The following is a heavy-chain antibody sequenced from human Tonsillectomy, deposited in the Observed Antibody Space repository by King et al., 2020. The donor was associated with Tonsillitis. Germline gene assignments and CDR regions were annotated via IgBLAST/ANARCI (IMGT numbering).Heavy chain of an antibody. J-gene: IGHJ4*02. Sequence: VQLVESGGGVVQPGTSLRLSCAASGFSFISYAMHWVRQAPGKGLEWVAVISLDGSNKYYGDSAKGRFTISRDNSKNTLYLQMNSLRAEDTAVYYCARGYYYDSSGHYIGYWGQGTLVTVSS. V-gene: IGHV3-30*04. CDR2: ISLDGSNK. CDR1: GFSFISYA. CDR3: ARGYYYDSSGHYIGY. D-gene: IGHD3-22*01.